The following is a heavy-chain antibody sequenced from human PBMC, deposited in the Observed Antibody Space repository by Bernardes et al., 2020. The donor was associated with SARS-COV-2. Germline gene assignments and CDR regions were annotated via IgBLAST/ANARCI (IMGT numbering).Heavy chain of an antibody. J-gene: IGHJ4*02. V-gene: IGHV3-48*03. CDR1: GFTCSSSL. D-gene: IGHD5-18*01. CDR2: ISTGGSTK. CDR3: AREYTYGFDS. Sequence: GSPRLSSAASGFTCSSSLMNWVLPSPGKGLEWVSYISTGGSTKYYADSVKGRFTISRDNAKNSLYLQMNSLRAEDTAVYYCAREYTYGFDSWGQGTLVTVSS.